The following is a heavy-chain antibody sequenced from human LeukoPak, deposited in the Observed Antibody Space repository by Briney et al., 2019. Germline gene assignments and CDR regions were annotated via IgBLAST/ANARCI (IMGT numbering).Heavy chain of an antibody. CDR1: GFTFSSYV. CDR3: AKGIYTSTSYYDS. CDR2: IPGGGDYT. J-gene: IGHJ4*02. D-gene: IGHD2-2*01. Sequence: GGSLRLSCAASGFTFSSYVMTWVRQAPGKGLXXXSTIPGGGDYTYYVDSVKGRFTISRDNSKNTLYLQVNSLRAEDTAVYYCAKGIYTSTSYYDSWGQGTLVTVSS. V-gene: IGHV3-23*01.